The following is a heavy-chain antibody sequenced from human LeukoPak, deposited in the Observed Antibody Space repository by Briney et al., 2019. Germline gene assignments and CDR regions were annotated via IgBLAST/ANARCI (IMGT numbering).Heavy chain of an antibody. CDR2: IYYSGST. D-gene: IGHD4-17*01. CDR3: ARYGDGPFVFDY. CDR1: GGSISSYY. J-gene: IGHJ4*02. V-gene: IGHV4-59*01. Sequence: PSESLSLTCTVSGGSISSYYWSWIRQPPGKGLEWIGYIYYSGSTNYNPSLKSRVTISVDTSKNQFSLKLSSVTAADTAVYYCARYGDGPFVFDYWGQGTLVTVSS.